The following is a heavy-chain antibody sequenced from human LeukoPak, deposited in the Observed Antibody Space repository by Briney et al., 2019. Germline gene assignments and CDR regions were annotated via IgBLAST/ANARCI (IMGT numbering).Heavy chain of an antibody. CDR2: INHSGST. Sequence: SETLSLTCAVYGGSFSGYYWSWIRQPPGKGLEWIGEINHSGSTNYNPSLKSRVTISVDTSKNQFSLKLSSVTAADTAVYYCARTPGLVVPAAWSRGGWYYYYYMDVWGKGTTVTVSS. D-gene: IGHD2-2*01. V-gene: IGHV4-34*01. CDR1: GGSFSGYY. CDR3: ARTPGLVVPAAWSRGGWYYYYYMDV. J-gene: IGHJ6*03.